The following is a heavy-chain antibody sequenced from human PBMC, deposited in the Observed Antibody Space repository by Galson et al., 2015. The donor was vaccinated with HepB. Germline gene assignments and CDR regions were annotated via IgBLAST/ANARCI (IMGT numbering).Heavy chain of an antibody. Sequence: SLRLSCAASGFTFSDYYMTWIRQAPGKGLEWVSYIVGSGSYKRYADSVKGRFTISRGNAKNSLYLQMNSLRAEDTAVYFCAKGGAVAHLDYWGQGTLVTVSS. V-gene: IGHV3-11*06. D-gene: IGHD6-19*01. CDR2: IVGSGSYK. J-gene: IGHJ4*02. CDR3: AKGGAVAHLDY. CDR1: GFTFSDYY.